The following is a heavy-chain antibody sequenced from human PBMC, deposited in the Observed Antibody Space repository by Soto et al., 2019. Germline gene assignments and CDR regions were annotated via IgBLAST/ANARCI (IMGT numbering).Heavy chain of an antibody. Sequence: EVQLLESGGGLAQTGGSLRLSCAASGLTFSNYAMNWVRQAPGKGLEWVSTIGGSGAITYYADSVKGRFTISRDNSKNTLYLQMNSLRAEDTAVYYCAKLRSGWYEDHWGQGTLVTVSS. CDR3: AKLRSGWYEDH. CDR1: GLTFSNYA. J-gene: IGHJ4*02. V-gene: IGHV3-23*01. CDR2: IGGSGAIT. D-gene: IGHD6-19*01.